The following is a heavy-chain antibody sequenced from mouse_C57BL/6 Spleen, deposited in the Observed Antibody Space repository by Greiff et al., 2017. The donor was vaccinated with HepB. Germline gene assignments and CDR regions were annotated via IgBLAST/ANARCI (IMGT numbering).Heavy chain of an antibody. CDR2: ISDGGSYT. CDR1: GFTFSSYA. Sequence: EVQGVESGGGLVKPGGSLKLSCAASGFTFSSYAMSWVRQTPEKRLEWVATISDGGSYTYYPDNVKGRITISRDNAKNKLYLQMSHLKSEDTAMYYCARGKSYGGYFDVWGTGTTVTVSA. D-gene: IGHD1-1*01. V-gene: IGHV5-4*01. J-gene: IGHJ1*03. CDR3: ARGKSYGGYFDV.